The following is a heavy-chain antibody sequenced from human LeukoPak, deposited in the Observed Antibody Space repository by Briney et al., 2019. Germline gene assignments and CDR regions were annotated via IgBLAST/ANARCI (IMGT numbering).Heavy chain of an antibody. CDR1: GFRFTDYS. CDR3: VKDRPCETCMPMDA. V-gene: IGHV3-23*01. D-gene: IGHD2-2*01. Sequence: GGSLRLSCAASGFRFTDYSMSWVSQAPGKGLEWVAGLGRTGAYKYYHDSVKGRFTIPRDNSKDTVSLQMNSLRAEDSAIYFCVKDRPCETCMPMDAWGQGTTVTVSS. J-gene: IGHJ6*02. CDR2: LGRTGAYK.